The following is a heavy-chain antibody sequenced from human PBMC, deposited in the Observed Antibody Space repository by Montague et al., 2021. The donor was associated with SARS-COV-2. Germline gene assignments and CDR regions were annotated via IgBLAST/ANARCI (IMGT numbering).Heavy chain of an antibody. J-gene: IGHJ6*02. CDR2: IYYSGST. CDR3: ARGGGYYNYGLDV. D-gene: IGHD3-22*01. Sequence: ETLSLTCTVSGGSISNYYWSWIRQPPGRGLEWIGYIYYSGSTNYSPSLKSRVTISLDTSKNQFSLKVTSVTAADTAVYYCARGGGYYNYGLDVWGPGTTVTVSS. CDR1: GGSISNYY. V-gene: IGHV4-59*01.